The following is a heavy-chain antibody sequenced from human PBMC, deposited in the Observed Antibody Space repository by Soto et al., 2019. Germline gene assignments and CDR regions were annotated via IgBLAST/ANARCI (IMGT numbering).Heavy chain of an antibody. Sequence: GGSLRLSCAASGFTFSNAWMNWVRQAPGKGLEWVGRIKSKTDGGTTDYAAPVKGRFTISRDDSKNTLYLQMNSMKTEDTAVYYCTTAKERASDYYFDYWGQGTLVTVSS. V-gene: IGHV3-15*07. CDR1: GFTFSNAW. J-gene: IGHJ4*02. D-gene: IGHD2-21*02. CDR2: IKSKTDGGTT. CDR3: TTAKERASDYYFDY.